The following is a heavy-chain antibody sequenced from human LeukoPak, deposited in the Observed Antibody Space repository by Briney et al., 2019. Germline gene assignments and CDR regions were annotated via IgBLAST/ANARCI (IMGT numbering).Heavy chain of an antibody. V-gene: IGHV1-69*04. CDR2: IIPILGIA. J-gene: IGHJ4*02. CDR1: GGTFSSYA. Sequence: ASGKVSCKASGGTFSSYAISWVRQAPGQGLEWMGRIIPILGIANYAQKFQGRVTITADKSTSTAYMELSSLRSEDTAVYYCARVGGDYAFDYWGQGTLVTVSS. D-gene: IGHD4-17*01. CDR3: ARVGGDYAFDY.